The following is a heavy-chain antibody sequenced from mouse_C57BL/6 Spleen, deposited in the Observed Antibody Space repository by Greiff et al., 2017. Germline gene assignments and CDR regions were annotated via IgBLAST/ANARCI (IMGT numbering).Heavy chain of an antibody. CDR3: AREGYDYPYAMDY. CDR2: INPSNGGT. Sequence: VQLQQPGTELVKPGASVKLSCKASGYTFTSYWMHWVKQRPGQGLEWIGNINPSNGGTNYNEKFKSKATLTVDKSSSTAYMQLSSLTSEDSAVYYFAREGYDYPYAMDYWGQGTSVTVSS. J-gene: IGHJ4*01. D-gene: IGHD2-4*01. CDR1: GYTFTSYW. V-gene: IGHV1-53*01.